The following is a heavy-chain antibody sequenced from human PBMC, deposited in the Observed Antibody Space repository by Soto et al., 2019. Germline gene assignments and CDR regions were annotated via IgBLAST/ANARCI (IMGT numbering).Heavy chain of an antibody. V-gene: IGHV3-33*01. CDR1: GFTFSSYG. D-gene: IGHD6-19*01. CDR3: AREDTSMGAGSFDY. J-gene: IGHJ4*02. Sequence: QVQLVESGGGVVQPGRSLRLSCAASGFTFSSYGMHWVRQAPGKGLEWVAVIWYDGSNKYYADSVKGRFTISRDSSKNTLYLQMNSLRAEDTAVYYCAREDTSMGAGSFDYWGQGTLVTVSS. CDR2: IWYDGSNK.